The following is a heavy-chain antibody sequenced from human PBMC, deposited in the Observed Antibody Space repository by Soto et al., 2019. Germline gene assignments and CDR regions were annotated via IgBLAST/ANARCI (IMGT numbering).Heavy chain of an antibody. CDR3: ARRGSTWYSWFDP. J-gene: IGHJ5*02. CDR1: CAYVTTYY. D-gene: IGHD6-13*01. V-gene: IGHV4-59*02. Sequence: PSETLSLTCNFSCAYVTTYYWSWIRQSPGKGLEWIGYISNSGNTNYNPSLKSRVTISLDTSKNHFSLKMRSVTAADTAVYYCARRGSTWYSWFDPWGQGTLVTVSS. CDR2: ISNSGNT.